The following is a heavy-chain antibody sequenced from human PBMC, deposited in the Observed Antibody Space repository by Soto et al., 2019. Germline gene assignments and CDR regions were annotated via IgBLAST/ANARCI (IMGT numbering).Heavy chain of an antibody. CDR2: IYYSGST. Sequence: QVQLQESGPGLVKPSQTLSLTCTVSGGSISSGDYYWNWIRQPPGKGLEWLGYIYYSGSTYYNPSLKSRVFMSVDTSKNQFSLELSSVTAADTAVYYCARDRRFVVQPAAIKVSLGFDPWGQGTLVTVSS. V-gene: IGHV4-30-4*01. J-gene: IGHJ5*02. D-gene: IGHD2-2*02. CDR1: GGSISSGDYY. CDR3: ARDRRFVVQPAAIKVSLGFDP.